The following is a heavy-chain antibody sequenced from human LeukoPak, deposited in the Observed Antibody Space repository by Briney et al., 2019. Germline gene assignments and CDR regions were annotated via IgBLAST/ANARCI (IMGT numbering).Heavy chain of an antibody. Sequence: PRGSLRLSCEASGFIFSHYGMHWVRQAPGKGLEWVAVIWSDGSNRFYAGSVKGRFTISRDNSQNTVFLQMDSLRAEDTAMYYCARDAQRGFDYSNSLKYWGHGTLVTVSS. CDR2: IWSDGSNR. CDR1: GFIFSHYG. CDR3: ARDAQRGFDYSNSLKY. D-gene: IGHD4-11*01. V-gene: IGHV3-33*01. J-gene: IGHJ4*01.